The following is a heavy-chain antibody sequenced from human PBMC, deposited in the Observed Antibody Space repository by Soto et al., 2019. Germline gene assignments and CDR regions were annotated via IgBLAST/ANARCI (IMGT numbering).Heavy chain of an antibody. Sequence: PGESLKISCKGSGYSFTSYWIGWVRQMPGKGLEWMGIIYPGDSDTRYSPSFQGQVTISADKSISTAYLQWSSLKASDTAMYYCARQRSSGARGVKYYYYGMDVWGQGTTVTVSS. J-gene: IGHJ6*02. D-gene: IGHD6-19*01. V-gene: IGHV5-51*01. CDR1: GYSFTSYW. CDR3: ARQRSSGARGVKYYYYGMDV. CDR2: IYPGDSDT.